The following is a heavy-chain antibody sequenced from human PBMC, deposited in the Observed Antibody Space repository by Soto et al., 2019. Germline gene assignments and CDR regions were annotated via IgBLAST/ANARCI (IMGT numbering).Heavy chain of an antibody. CDR1: GGTFSSYA. CDR3: ARKARYSSPPMGFDI. CDR2: TIPIFGTA. Sequence: ASVKVSCKASGGTFSSYAISWVRQAPGQGLEWMGGTIPIFGTANYAQKFQGRVTITADESTSTAYMELSSLRSEDTAVYYCARKARYSSPPMGFDIWGQGTMVTVSS. D-gene: IGHD6-19*01. J-gene: IGHJ3*02. V-gene: IGHV1-69*13.